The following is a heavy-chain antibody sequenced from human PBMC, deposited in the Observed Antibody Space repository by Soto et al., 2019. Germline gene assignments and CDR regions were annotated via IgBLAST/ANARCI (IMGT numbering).Heavy chain of an antibody. CDR1: GFSLSTSGMC. Sequence: TLVNPTQTLTLTCTFSGFSLSTSGMCVSWIRQPPGKALEWLALIDWDDDKYYSTSLKTRLTISKDTSKNQVVLTMTNMDPVDTATYYCARTYYXFWSGYSQPDYYYGMDVWGQGTTVTVSS. D-gene: IGHD3-3*01. CDR2: IDWDDDK. CDR3: ARTYYXFWSGYSQPDYYYGMDV. J-gene: IGHJ6*02. V-gene: IGHV2-70*01.